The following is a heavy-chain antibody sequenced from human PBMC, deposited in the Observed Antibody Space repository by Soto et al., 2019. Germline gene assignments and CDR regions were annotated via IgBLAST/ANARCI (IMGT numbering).Heavy chain of an antibody. V-gene: IGHV3-30-3*01. CDR1: GVTFSIYA. Sequence: AGSLRLSCAASGVTFSIYALHWVRQAPGKGLEWVAVISFDGSNTLYADSVKGRFTISRDNSKNTLYVQMNSLRGEDTAVYYCARGRYCSGASCYTDSSFGMDAWGQGTTVTVYS. D-gene: IGHD2-2*02. J-gene: IGHJ6*02. CDR2: ISFDGSNT. CDR3: ARGRYCSGASCYTDSSFGMDA.